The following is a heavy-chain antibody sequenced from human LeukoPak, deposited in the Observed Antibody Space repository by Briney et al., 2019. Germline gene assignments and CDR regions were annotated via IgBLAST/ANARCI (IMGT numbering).Heavy chain of an antibody. Sequence: GGSLRLSCAASGFTFSSYGMHWVRQAPGKGLEWVAFIRYDGSNKYYADSVKGRFTISRDNSKNTLYLQMNSLRAEDTAVYYCAKDHVGLRYFDWLSSWGQGTLVTVSS. CDR1: GFTFSSYG. D-gene: IGHD3-9*01. V-gene: IGHV3-30*02. J-gene: IGHJ4*02. CDR2: IRYDGSNK. CDR3: AKDHVGLRYFDWLSS.